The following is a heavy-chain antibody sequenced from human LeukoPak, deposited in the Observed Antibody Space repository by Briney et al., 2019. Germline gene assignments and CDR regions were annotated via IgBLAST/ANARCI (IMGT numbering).Heavy chain of an antibody. CDR1: GFSLSSYA. CDR2: IIGSGGST. J-gene: IGHJ6*02. Sequence: GGSLRLSCAPSGFSLSSYAMSWVRQGPGKGLEWVSAIIGSGGSTYYADSVKGRFTISRDNSRNKLYLQMYSLRAEDTAVYYCAKDLGGTYNYYYYGMDVWGQGTTVTVSS. CDR3: AKDLGGTYNYYYYGMDV. D-gene: IGHD1-14*01. V-gene: IGHV3-23*01.